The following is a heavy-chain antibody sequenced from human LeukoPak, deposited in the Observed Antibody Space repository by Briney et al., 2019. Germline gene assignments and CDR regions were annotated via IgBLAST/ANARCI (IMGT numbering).Heavy chain of an antibody. CDR3: ARERDLVYYDSSYGMDV. CDR1: GFTFRTYS. Sequence: GGSLRLSCAASGFTFRTYSIHWVRQAPGKGLEWVTVVSADGRTQLYSDSVKGRFTISRDNVKNSLYLQMNSLRAEDTAVYYCARERDLVYYDSSYGMDVWGQGTTVTVSS. CDR2: VSADGRTQ. J-gene: IGHJ6*02. V-gene: IGHV3-30*03. D-gene: IGHD3-22*01.